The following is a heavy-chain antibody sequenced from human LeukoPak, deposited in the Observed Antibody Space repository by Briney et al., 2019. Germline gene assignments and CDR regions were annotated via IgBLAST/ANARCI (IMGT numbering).Heavy chain of an antibody. J-gene: IGHJ4*02. CDR1: GFTFSSYS. CDR3: ARDRCSSTSCFNDY. V-gene: IGHV3-21*01. D-gene: IGHD2-2*01. CDR2: ISSSSSYI. Sequence: GGSLRLSCAASGFTFSSYSMNWVPQAPGKGLEWVSSISSSSSYIYYADSVKGRFTISRDNAKNSLYLQMNSLRAEDTAVYYCARDRCSSTSCFNDYWGQGTLVTVSS.